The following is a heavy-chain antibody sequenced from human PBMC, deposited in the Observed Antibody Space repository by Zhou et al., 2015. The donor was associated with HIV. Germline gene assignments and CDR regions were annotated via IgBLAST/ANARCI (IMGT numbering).Heavy chain of an antibody. CDR3: ARGKLLWFGGSGHYVMDV. D-gene: IGHD3-10*01. CDR2: ITPTFGGA. V-gene: IGHV1-69*01. J-gene: IGHJ6*01. CDR1: GVTFTNYA. Sequence: QVQLVQSGAEVKKPGSSVKVSCKASGVTFTNYAISWVRQAPGQRLEWMGGITPTFGGADYAQKLHGRVTITADESTRTAYMELSSLRSDDTAVYYCARGKLLWFGGSGHYVMDVWGQGTTVTVSS.